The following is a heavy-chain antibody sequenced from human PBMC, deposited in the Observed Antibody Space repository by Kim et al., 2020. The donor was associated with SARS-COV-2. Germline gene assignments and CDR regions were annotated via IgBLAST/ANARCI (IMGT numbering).Heavy chain of an antibody. Sequence: GGSLRLSCAASGFTFSSYAMSWVRQAPGKGLEWVSTVSGSGGSTYYADSVRGRFTISRDNSKNTLYLLVNSLRAEDTAIYYCGVTMIRGVITYWGQGTLV. J-gene: IGHJ4*02. CDR2: VSGSGGST. CDR1: GFTFSSYA. CDR3: GVTMIRGVITY. V-gene: IGHV3-23*01. D-gene: IGHD3-10*01.